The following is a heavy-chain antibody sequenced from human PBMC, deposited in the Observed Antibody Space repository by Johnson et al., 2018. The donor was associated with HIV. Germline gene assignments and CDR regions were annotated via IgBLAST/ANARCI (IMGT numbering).Heavy chain of an antibody. Sequence: QVQLVESGGGEVRPGGSLRLSCAASGFTFSSYWMHWVRQAQGKGLEWLAVIYYDGSNKYHSGSVKGRFTISRDNAKNSLYLQMKSLRAEDTAVYYCARPTTVEKGEDAFDIWGQGTMVTVSS. V-gene: IGHV3-30-3*01. J-gene: IGHJ3*02. CDR3: ARPTTVEKGEDAFDI. D-gene: IGHD4-23*01. CDR1: GFTFSSYW. CDR2: IYYDGSNK.